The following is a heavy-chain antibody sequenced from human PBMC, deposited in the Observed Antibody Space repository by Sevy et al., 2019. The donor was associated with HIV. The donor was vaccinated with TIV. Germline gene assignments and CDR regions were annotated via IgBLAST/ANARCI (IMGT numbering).Heavy chain of an antibody. CDR2: IYTSGST. V-gene: IGHV4-61*02. CDR1: GGSISSGSYY. D-gene: IGHD6-13*01. CDR3: ARGSSSSWYSGWFDP. Sequence: SETLSLTCTVSGGSISSGSYYWSWIRQPAGKGLEWIGRIYTSGSTNYNPSLKSRVTISVDTSKQRFSLKLSSVTAADTAVYYCARGSSSSWYSGWFDPWGQGTLVTVSS. J-gene: IGHJ5*02.